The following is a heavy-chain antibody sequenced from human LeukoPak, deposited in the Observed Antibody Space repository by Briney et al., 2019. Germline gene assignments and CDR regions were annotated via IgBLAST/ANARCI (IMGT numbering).Heavy chain of an antibody. CDR2: ISGSRGAI. D-gene: IGHD4-17*01. Sequence: PGGSLRLSCAASGFTFSSYEMNWVRQAPGKGLEWVSYISGSRGAIYYADSVKGRFTISKDNAKSSLYLQMNSLRAEDTAVYYCAGGSYGRAIFDYWGQGTLVTVSS. V-gene: IGHV3-48*03. CDR1: GFTFSSYE. CDR3: AGGSYGRAIFDY. J-gene: IGHJ4*02.